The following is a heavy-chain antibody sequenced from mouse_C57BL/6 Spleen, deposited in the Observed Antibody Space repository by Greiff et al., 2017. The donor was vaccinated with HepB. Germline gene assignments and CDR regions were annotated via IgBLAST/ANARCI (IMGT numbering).Heavy chain of an antibody. Sequence: VQLQQPGAELVKPGASVKLSCKASGYTFTSYWMQWVKQRPGQGLEWIGEIDPSDSYTNYNQKFKGKATLTVHTSSSTAYMQLSSLTSEDSAVYYCARRANWDAMDYWGQGTSVTVSS. CDR2: IDPSDSYT. J-gene: IGHJ4*01. D-gene: IGHD4-1*01. V-gene: IGHV1-50*01. CDR3: ARRANWDAMDY. CDR1: GYTFTSYW.